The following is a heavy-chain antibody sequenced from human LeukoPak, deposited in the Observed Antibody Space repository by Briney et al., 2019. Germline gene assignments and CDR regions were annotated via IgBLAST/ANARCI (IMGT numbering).Heavy chain of an antibody. CDR1: GFTFSSYG. CDR3: ARDRIGDGIYY. D-gene: IGHD2-8*01. V-gene: IGHV3-30*03. Sequence: PGGSLRLSCAASGFTFSSYGMHWVRQAPGKGLEWVAVISYDGSNKYYADSVKGRFTISRDNSKNTLYLQMNSLRAEDTAVYYCARDRIGDGIYYWGQGTLVTVSS. CDR2: ISYDGSNK. J-gene: IGHJ4*02.